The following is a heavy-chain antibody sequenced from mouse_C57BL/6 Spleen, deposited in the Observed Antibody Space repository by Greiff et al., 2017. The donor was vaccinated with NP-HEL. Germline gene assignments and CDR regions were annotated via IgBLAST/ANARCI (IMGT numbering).Heavy chain of an antibody. D-gene: IGHD2-4*01. CDR1: GYTFTSYW. CDR3: TRKWSWDYDGGGAMDY. CDR2: IYPGNSDT. Sequence: VQLQQSGTVLARPGASVKMSCKTSGYTFTSYWMHWVKQRPGQGLEWIGAIYPGNSDTSYNQKFKGKAKLTAVTSASTAYMELSSLTNEDSAVYYCTRKWSWDYDGGGAMDYWGQGTSVTVSS. V-gene: IGHV1-5*01. J-gene: IGHJ4*01.